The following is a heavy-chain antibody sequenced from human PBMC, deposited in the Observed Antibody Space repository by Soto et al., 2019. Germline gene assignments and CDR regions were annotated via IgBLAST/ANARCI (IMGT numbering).Heavy chain of an antibody. CDR2: ISGGGTST. Sequence: EVQVLESGGGVVQAGGSLRLSCVASGFILSSSATSWVRQAPGKGLEWVSAISGGGTSTYYADSVKGRFTISGDSSKNTVYLQMNSLRVEDTALYYCAKGPTIFGVVITFEYYYGMDVWGQGTTVTVSS. V-gene: IGHV3-23*01. D-gene: IGHD3-3*01. CDR1: GFILSSSA. J-gene: IGHJ6*02. CDR3: AKGPTIFGVVITFEYYYGMDV.